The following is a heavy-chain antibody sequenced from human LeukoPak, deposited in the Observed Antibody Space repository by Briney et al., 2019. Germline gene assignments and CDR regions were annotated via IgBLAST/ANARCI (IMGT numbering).Heavy chain of an antibody. V-gene: IGHV3-73*01. J-gene: IGHJ4*02. CDR2: IRSKANSYAT. CDR3: TTDGNDYGDSATGY. Sequence: QPGGSLRLSCAASGFTFSGSAMHWVRQASGKGLEWVGRIRSKANSYATAYAASVKGRFTISRDDSKNTAYLQMNSLKTEDTAVYYCTTDGNDYGDSATGYWGQGTLVTVSS. CDR1: GFTFSGSA. D-gene: IGHD4-17*01.